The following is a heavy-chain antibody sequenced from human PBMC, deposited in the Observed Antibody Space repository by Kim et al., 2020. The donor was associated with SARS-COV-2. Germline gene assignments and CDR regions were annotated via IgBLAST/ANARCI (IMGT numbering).Heavy chain of an antibody. CDR3: ARYKYGHFDY. V-gene: IGHV4-4*08. CDR2: GTT. J-gene: IGHJ4*02. D-gene: IGHD5-18*01. Sequence: GTTIYNPSLWSRLTSSVDTSKTQFSLNLSSWTAADTAVYYCARYKYGHFDYWGQGTLVTVSS.